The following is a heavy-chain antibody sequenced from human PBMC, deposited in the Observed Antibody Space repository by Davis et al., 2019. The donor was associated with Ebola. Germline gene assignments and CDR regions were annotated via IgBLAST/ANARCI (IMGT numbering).Heavy chain of an antibody. CDR2: IYPGDSDT. CDR3: ARLGARRAVAALDY. V-gene: IGHV5-51*01. CDR1: EYRFTSYW. D-gene: IGHD6-19*01. Sequence: GESLKISCTSSEYRFTSYWIGWVRQLPGKGLEWMGIIYPGDSDTRYSPSFQGQVTISADKSISTAYLQWSSLKASDTAMYYCARLGARRAVAALDYWGQGTLVTVSS. J-gene: IGHJ4*02.